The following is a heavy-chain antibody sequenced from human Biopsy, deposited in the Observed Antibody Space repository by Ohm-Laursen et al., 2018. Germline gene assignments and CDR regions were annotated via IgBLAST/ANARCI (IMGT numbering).Heavy chain of an antibody. Sequence: GASAKVSCKASGYPFSNYYLFWVRQAPGQGLEWMGRINPNSGDTVFARNFQGRVTMTRDTAISTVYMDLRNLRPDDTAVYFCARMEQPHNYWGQGTLVTVSS. V-gene: IGHV1-2*06. D-gene: IGHD6-13*01. CDR1: GYPFSNYY. CDR2: INPNSGDT. J-gene: IGHJ4*02. CDR3: ARMEQPHNY.